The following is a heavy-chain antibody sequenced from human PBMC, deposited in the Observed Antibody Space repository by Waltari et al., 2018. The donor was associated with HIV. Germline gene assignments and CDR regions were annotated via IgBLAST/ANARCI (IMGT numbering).Heavy chain of an antibody. D-gene: IGHD1-26*01. CDR1: GFTLSGYW. Sequence: EVQLVESGGGFVQPGGPLSLSCAVSGFTLSGYWMTWVRQAPGKGLEWVANIKQDGSEAYYVDSVKGRFTISRDNAKNSLYLQMNSLRAEDTAVYYCARQRGSGSGDYWGRGTLVTVSS. J-gene: IGHJ4*02. V-gene: IGHV3-7*01. CDR3: ARQRGSGSGDY. CDR2: IKQDGSEA.